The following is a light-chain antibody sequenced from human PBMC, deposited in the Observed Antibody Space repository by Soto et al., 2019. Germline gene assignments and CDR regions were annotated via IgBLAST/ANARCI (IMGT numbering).Light chain of an antibody. Sequence: ENVLTQSPVTLSLSPGEGTTLSCRASQSVSSNHLAWYQQKTGQAPRLLIYDASSRATGIPARFSGIGSGTDFTLNITRLEPEDSEVYYWQQYDRSPQTFGQGTTLEI. CDR2: DAS. V-gene: IGKV3-20*01. CDR3: QQYDRSPQT. J-gene: IGKJ2*01. CDR1: QSVSSNH.